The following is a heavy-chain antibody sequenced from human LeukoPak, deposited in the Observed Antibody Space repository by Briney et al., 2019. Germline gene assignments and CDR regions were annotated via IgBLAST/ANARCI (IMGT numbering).Heavy chain of an antibody. J-gene: IGHJ4*02. CDR1: GFTFSNYG. Sequence: GGSLRLSCAASGFTFSNYGMSWVRQAPGMGLEWVSAFSGSSSSTYYADSVKGRFTISRDNSKNTLYLQMNSLRAEDTAVYYCAKAAGFMVRGVISDYWGQGTLVTVSS. D-gene: IGHD3-10*01. V-gene: IGHV3-23*01. CDR3: AKAAGFMVRGVISDY. CDR2: FSGSSSST.